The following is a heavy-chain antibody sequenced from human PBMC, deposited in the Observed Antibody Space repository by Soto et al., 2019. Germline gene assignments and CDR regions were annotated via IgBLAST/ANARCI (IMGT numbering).Heavy chain of an antibody. CDR1: GGSVTNSSYY. Sequence: PSETLSLTCTVSGGSVTNSSYYWGWIRQSPGKGPEWIGSVYYRGRSYSKSSVKSRVTISVDTSKNQFSLNLNSVTASDTAVYFCVSQRTTVTTQAYFDYWGPGALVTVSS. J-gene: IGHJ4*02. V-gene: IGHV4-39*01. D-gene: IGHD4-4*01. CDR3: VSQRTTVTTQAYFDY. CDR2: VYYRGRS.